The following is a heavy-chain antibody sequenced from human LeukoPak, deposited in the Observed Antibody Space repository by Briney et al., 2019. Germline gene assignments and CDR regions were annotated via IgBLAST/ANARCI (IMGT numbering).Heavy chain of an antibody. V-gene: IGHV1-18*01. Sequence: ASVNVSFKASGYTFTSYGISWVRQAPGQGLEGMGWISAYNGNTNYAQKLQGRVTMTTDTSTSTAYMELRSLRVDDTAVYYCARDLGVSIAALYYYYGMDVWGQGTTVTVSS. CDR1: GYTFTSYG. CDR2: ISAYNGNT. D-gene: IGHD6-25*01. J-gene: IGHJ6*02. CDR3: ARDLGVSIAALYYYYGMDV.